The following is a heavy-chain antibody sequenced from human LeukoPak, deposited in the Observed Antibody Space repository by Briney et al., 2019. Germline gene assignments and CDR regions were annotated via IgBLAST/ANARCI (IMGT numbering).Heavy chain of an antibody. V-gene: IGHV1-46*01. Sequence: GASVKVSCKASGYTFTSYYMHWVRQAPGQGLEWMGIINPSGGSTSYAQKFQGRVTMTEDTSTDTAYMELSSLRSEDTAVYYCATDSYYDSSWLPPLDYWGQGTLVTVSS. CDR1: GYTFTSYY. D-gene: IGHD3-22*01. CDR2: INPSGGST. J-gene: IGHJ4*02. CDR3: ATDSYYDSSWLPPLDY.